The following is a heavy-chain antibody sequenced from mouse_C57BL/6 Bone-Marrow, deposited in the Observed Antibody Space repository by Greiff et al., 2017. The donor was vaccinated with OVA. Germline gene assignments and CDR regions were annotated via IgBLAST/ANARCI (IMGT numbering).Heavy chain of an antibody. V-gene: IGHV1-53*01. D-gene: IGHD1-1*01. CDR3: ARRHYGSTYYYAMDY. J-gene: IGHJ4*01. CDR1: GYTFTSYW. Sequence: QVQLQQPGTELVKPGASVKLSCKASGYTFTSYWMHWVKQRPGQGLEWIGNINPSNGGTNYNEKFKSKATLTVDKSSRTAYMQLSSLTSEDSAVYYCARRHYGSTYYYAMDYWGQGTSVTVSS. CDR2: INPSNGGT.